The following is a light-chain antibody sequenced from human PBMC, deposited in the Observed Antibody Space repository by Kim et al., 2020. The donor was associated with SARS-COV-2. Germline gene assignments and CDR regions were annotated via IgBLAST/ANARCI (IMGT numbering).Light chain of an antibody. CDR2: QDS. CDR3: QAWDSSHVV. V-gene: IGLV3-1*01. J-gene: IGLJ2*01. CDR1: KLGDKY. Sequence: VSPRQTGSITCSGDKLGDKYACWYQQKPGQSPVLVIYQDSKRPSGIPERFSGSNSGNTATLTISGTQAMDEADYYCQAWDSSHVVFGGGTKLTVL.